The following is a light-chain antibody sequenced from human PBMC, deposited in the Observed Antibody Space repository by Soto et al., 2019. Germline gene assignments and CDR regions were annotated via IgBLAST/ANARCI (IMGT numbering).Light chain of an antibody. V-gene: IGKV1-27*01. CDR3: QKYHGSPRT. Sequence: DIQMTQSPSSLSASVGDRVTMTCRASQGISNYLAWYQQKPGKVPKLLIDAASTLQSGVPSRFSGSGSGTDFTLTISRLPPDDAATYFCQKYHGSPRTFGQGTNVEIK. CDR2: AAS. CDR1: QGISNY. J-gene: IGKJ1*01.